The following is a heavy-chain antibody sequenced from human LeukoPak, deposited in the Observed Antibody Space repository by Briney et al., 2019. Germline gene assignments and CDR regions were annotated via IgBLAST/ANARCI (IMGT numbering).Heavy chain of an antibody. CDR3: AKERLLAIVGDFDY. V-gene: IGHV3-23*01. CDR2: ISGSGGRT. Sequence: HPGGSLRLSCAASGFTFSSCALTWVRQAPGKGLEWVSTISGSGGRTYCADSVKGRFAISRDNSKNTLYLQMNSLRAEDTAVYYCAKERLLAIVGDFDYWGQGTLVTVSS. D-gene: IGHD1-26*01. J-gene: IGHJ4*02. CDR1: GFTFSSCA.